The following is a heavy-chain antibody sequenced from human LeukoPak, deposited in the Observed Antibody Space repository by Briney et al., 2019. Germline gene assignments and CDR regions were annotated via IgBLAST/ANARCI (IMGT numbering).Heavy chain of an antibody. V-gene: IGHV3-21*01. D-gene: IGHD2-2*01. J-gene: IGHJ4*02. CDR2: ISSSSSYI. Sequence: GGSLRLSCAASGFTFSSYSMTWVRQAPGKGLEWVSSISSSSSYIYYADSVKGRFTISRDNAKNSLYLQMNSLRAEDTAVYYCARDEVGTKNFDYWGQGTLVTVSS. CDR3: ARDEVGTKNFDY. CDR1: GFTFSSYS.